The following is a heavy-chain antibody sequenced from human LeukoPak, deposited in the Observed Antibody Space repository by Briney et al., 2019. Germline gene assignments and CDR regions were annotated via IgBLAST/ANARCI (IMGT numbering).Heavy chain of an antibody. J-gene: IGHJ2*01. CDR2: ISYDGSNK. CDR3: AKALSQWELSYFDL. Sequence: PGRCLRLSCAASGFTFSSYGMHWVRQAPGKGLEWVAVISYDGSNKYYADSVKGRFTISRDNSKNTLYLQMNSLRAEDTAVYYCAKALSQWELSYFDLWGRGTLVTVSS. CDR1: GFTFSSYG. V-gene: IGHV3-30*18. D-gene: IGHD1-26*01.